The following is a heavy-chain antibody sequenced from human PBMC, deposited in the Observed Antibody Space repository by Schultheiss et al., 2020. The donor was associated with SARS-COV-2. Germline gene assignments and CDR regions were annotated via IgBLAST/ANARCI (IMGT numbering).Heavy chain of an antibody. Sequence: ASVKVSCKASGYTFTGYYMHWVRQAPGQGLEWMGWINPNSGGTNYAQKFQGRVTMTRDTSTSTVYMELSSLRSEDTAVYYCARDLSYGMDVWGQGTTVTVSS. CDR3: ARDLSYGMDV. CDR1: GYTFTGYY. V-gene: IGHV1-2*02. CDR2: INPNSGGT. J-gene: IGHJ6*02.